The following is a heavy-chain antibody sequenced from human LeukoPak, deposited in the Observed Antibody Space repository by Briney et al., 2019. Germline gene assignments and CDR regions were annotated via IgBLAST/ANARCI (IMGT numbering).Heavy chain of an antibody. D-gene: IGHD3-10*01. Sequence: AGGSLRLSCAASGFTFSSYEMNWVRQAPGKGLEWVSYISNSGGDIYYADSVKGRLTISRDNAKNSLYLLMNSLRAEDTAVYCCARAYGSGSYYGYWGQGTLVTVSS. CDR1: GFTFSSYE. CDR3: ARAYGSGSYYGY. V-gene: IGHV3-48*03. J-gene: IGHJ4*02. CDR2: ISNSGGDI.